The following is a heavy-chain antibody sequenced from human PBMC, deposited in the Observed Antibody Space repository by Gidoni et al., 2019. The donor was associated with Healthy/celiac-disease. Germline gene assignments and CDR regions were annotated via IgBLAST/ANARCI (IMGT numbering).Heavy chain of an antibody. J-gene: IGHJ4*02. V-gene: IGHV3-33*01. CDR2: IWYDGSNK. CDR1: GFTFRSYG. CDR3: ASNKPGGELDPYFDY. Sequence: QVQLVESGGGVVQPGRSLRLSCAASGFTFRSYGMHWVRQAPGKGLEWVAVIWYDGSNKYYADSVKGRFTISRDNSKNTLYLQMNSLRAEDTAVYYCASNKPGGELDPYFDYWGQGTLVTVSS. D-gene: IGHD1-26*01.